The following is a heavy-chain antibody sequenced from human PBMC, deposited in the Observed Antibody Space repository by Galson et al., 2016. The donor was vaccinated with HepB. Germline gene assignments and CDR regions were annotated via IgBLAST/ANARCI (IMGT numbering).Heavy chain of an antibody. V-gene: IGHV3-48*01. J-gene: IGHJ4*02. CDR3: ARDPSGSLDY. D-gene: IGHD1-26*01. CDR2: IGSRSSPI. CDR1: GFTFSSYV. Sequence: SLRLSCAASGFTFSSYVLNWVRQAPGKGLEWVSYIGSRSSPILYADSVKGRFTISRDNAKNSLYLQMNSLRAEDTAVYYCARDPSGSLDYWGQGILVTVSS.